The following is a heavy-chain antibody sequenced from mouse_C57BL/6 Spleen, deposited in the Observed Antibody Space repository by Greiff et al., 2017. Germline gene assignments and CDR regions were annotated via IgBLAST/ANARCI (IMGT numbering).Heavy chain of an antibody. Sequence: VQLQQSGAELVKPGASVKMSCKASGYTFTTYPIEWMKQNHGKSLEWIGNFHPYNDDTKYNEKFKGKATLTVEKSSSTVYLELRRLTSEDSAVYDCARTDGYDPAWFAYWGQGTLVTVSA. CDR2: FHPYNDDT. D-gene: IGHD2-2*01. CDR3: ARTDGYDPAWFAY. J-gene: IGHJ3*01. V-gene: IGHV1-47*01. CDR1: GYTFTTYP.